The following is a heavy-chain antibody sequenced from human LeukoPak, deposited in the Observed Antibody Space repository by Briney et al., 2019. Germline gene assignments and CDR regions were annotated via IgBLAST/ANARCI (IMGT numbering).Heavy chain of an antibody. CDR3: ARDNSVGDNVWWFDP. CDR1: GYTFTSYY. D-gene: IGHD1-26*01. CDR2: INPTGGST. J-gene: IGHJ5*02. V-gene: IGHV1-46*01. Sequence: ASVKVSCKASGYTFTSYYMHWVRQAPGQGLEWMGLINPTGGSTGYAQKFQGRVTMTRDMSTSTDYMELSSLRSEDTAIYYCARDNSVGDNVWWFDPWGQGTLVTVSS.